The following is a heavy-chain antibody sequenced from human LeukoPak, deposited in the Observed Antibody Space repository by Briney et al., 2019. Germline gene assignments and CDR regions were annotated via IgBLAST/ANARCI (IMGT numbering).Heavy chain of an antibody. CDR3: ARDFGSAEYDSSGYYYGWFDP. D-gene: IGHD3-22*01. CDR2: IYTSGST. CDR1: GGSISSYY. V-gene: IGHV4-4*07. Sequence: SETLSLXCTVSGGSISSYYWSWIRQPAGKGLEWIGRIYTSGSTNYNPSLKSRVTMSVDTSKNQFSLKLSSVTAADTAVYYCARDFGSAEYDSSGYYYGWFDPWGQGTLVTVSS. J-gene: IGHJ5*02.